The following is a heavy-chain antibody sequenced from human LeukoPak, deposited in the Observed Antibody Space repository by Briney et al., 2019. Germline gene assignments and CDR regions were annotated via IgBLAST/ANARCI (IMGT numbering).Heavy chain of an antibody. J-gene: IGHJ4*02. CDR2: IYYSGST. D-gene: IGHD4-17*01. Sequence: PSETLSLTCTVSGGSISSYYWSWIRQPPGKGLEWIGYIYYSGSTNYNPSLKSRVTISVGTSKNQFSLKLSSVTAADTAVYYCARAVPRYGGYDYWGQGTLVTGSS. CDR3: ARAVPRYGGYDY. V-gene: IGHV4-59*01. CDR1: GGSISSYY.